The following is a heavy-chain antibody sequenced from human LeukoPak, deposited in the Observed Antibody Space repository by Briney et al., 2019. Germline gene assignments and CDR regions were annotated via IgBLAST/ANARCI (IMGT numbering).Heavy chain of an antibody. D-gene: IGHD2-21*01. CDR2: IASDGSHT. Sequence: GGSLRLSCAASGFTFSTYFMHWVRQAPGKGLEWVADIASDGSHTLYVESVKGRFTISRDNSKNTLYLQMNSLRAEDTAVYFCARERQDTILHAGSFDIWGQGTMVTVSS. J-gene: IGHJ3*02. CDR1: GFTFSTYF. V-gene: IGHV3-30-3*01. CDR3: ARERQDTILHAGSFDI.